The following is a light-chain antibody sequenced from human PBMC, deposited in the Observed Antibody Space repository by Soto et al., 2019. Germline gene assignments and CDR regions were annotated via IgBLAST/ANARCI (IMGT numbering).Light chain of an antibody. CDR3: QQYHNWPPQYT. V-gene: IGKV3-15*01. Sequence: EIVMTQSPASLSVSPGDGATLSCRASQSVASNVAWYQRKPGQGPRLLIHGATTRAVGVPARFSGSWSGTDFTLTINGLQSEDFAVYYCQQYHNWPPQYTFGQGTKLQI. CDR2: GAT. CDR1: QSVASN. J-gene: IGKJ2*01.